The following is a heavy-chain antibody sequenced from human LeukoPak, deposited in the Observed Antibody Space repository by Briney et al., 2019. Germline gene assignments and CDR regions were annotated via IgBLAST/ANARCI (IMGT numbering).Heavy chain of an antibody. J-gene: IGHJ3*02. CDR2: IYHSGST. CDR1: GYSISSGYY. CDR3: AKSNGYGLVDI. Sequence: SETLSLTCTVSGYSISSGYYWGWIRQPPGKGLEWIGSIYHSGSTYYNPSLKSRVTISLDTSRNQFSLNLNSVTAADTAVYYCAKSNGYGLVDIWGQGTMVTVSS. V-gene: IGHV4-38-2*02. D-gene: IGHD3-10*01.